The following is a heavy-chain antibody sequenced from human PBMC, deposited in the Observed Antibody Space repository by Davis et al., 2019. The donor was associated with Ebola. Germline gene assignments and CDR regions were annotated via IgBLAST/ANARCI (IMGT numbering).Heavy chain of an antibody. CDR1: GFTFDDYA. D-gene: IGHD7-27*01. CDR3: ARDLGMGRRVDAFDI. J-gene: IGHJ3*02. V-gene: IGHV3-9*01. CDR2: ISWNSGSI. Sequence: SLKISCAASGFTFDDYAMHWVRQAPGKGLEWVSGISWNSGSIGYADSVKGRFTISRDNAKSSLYLQMNTLRAEDTAVYYCARDLGMGRRVDAFDIWGQGTMVTVSS.